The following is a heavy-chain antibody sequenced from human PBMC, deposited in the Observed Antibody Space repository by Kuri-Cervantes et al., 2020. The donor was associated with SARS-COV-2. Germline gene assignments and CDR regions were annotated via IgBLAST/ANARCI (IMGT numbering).Heavy chain of an antibody. J-gene: IGHJ6*02. CDR1: GFTFNNYA. Sequence: GESLKISCAASGFTFNNYAVSWVRQAPGKGLVWVSRINSDGSSTSYADSVKGRFTISRDNAKNTLYLQMNSLRAEDTAVYYCALAAAYWGQGTTVTVSS. D-gene: IGHD6-13*01. CDR3: ALAAAY. V-gene: IGHV3-74*01. CDR2: INSDGSST.